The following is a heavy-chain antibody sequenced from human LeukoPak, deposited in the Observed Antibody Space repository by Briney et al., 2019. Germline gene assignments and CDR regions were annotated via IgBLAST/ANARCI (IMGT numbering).Heavy chain of an antibody. CDR2: INPNSGGT. CDR1: GYTFTGYY. D-gene: IGHD5-12*01. CDR3: ARDPTYSGLYYFDY. Sequence: ASVKVSCKASGYTFTGYYMHWVRQAPGQGLEWMGWINPNSGGTNYAQKFQGRVTMTRDTSISTAYMELSRLRSDDTAVYYCARDPTYSGLYYFDYWGRGTLVTVSS. V-gene: IGHV1-2*02. J-gene: IGHJ4*02.